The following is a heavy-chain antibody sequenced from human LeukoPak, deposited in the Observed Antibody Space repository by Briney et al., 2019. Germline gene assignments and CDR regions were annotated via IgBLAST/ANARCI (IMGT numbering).Heavy chain of an antibody. V-gene: IGHV4-34*01. J-gene: IGHJ4*02. CDR2: INHGST. CDR1: GGSFSGYY. CDR3: ARGSQGYCSSTSCSFDY. D-gene: IGHD2-2*01. Sequence: PSETLSLTCAVSGGSFSGYYWSWIRQPPGKGLEWIGEINHGSTNYNPSLKSRVTISVDTSKNQFSLKLSSVTAADTAVYYCARGSQGYCSSTSCSFDYWGQGTLATVSS.